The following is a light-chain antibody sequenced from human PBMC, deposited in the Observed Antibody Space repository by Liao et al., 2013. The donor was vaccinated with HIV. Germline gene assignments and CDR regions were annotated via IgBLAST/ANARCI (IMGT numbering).Light chain of an antibody. CDR1: YIGSKS. V-gene: IGLV3-21*04. CDR2: YDS. CDR3: QVWDSSSDHPGV. J-gene: IGLJ3*02. Sequence: SYELTQPPSVSVAPGQTARITCGGDYIGSKSVHWYQQKPGQAPVLVIYYDSDRPSGIPERFSGSNSANTATLTISRVEAGDEADYYCQVWDSSSDHPGVFGGGTKVTV.